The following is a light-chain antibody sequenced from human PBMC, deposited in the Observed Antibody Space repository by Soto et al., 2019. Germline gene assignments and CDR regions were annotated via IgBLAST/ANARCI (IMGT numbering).Light chain of an antibody. J-gene: IGKJ5*01. CDR2: DAS. Sequence: DIQMTQSPSTLSASVGDRVTITCRASQSMSSWLAWYQQKPEKAPKLLIYDASSVQSGVPSRFSGSGSGTEFTLTISSLEPDDFATYYCHQYNTYAITFGQGTRLE. CDR3: HQYNTYAIT. CDR1: QSMSSW. V-gene: IGKV1-5*01.